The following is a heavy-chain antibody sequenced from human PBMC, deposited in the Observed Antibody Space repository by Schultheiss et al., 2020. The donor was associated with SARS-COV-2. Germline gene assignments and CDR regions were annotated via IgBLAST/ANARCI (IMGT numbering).Heavy chain of an antibody. J-gene: IGHJ4*02. CDR1: GGSISSSNW. CDR3: ARLGTYYYDSSGYNPIDY. Sequence: SETLSLTCTVSGGSISSSNWWSWVRQPPGKGLEWIGEIYHSGSTNYNPSLKSRVTISVDTSKNQFSLKLSSVTAADTAVYYCARLGTYYYDSSGYNPIDYWGQGTLVTVSS. D-gene: IGHD3-22*01. V-gene: IGHV4-4*02. CDR2: IYHSGST.